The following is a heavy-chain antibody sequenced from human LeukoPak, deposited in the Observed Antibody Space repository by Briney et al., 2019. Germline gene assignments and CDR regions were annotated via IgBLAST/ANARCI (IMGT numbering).Heavy chain of an antibody. J-gene: IGHJ4*02. D-gene: IGHD3-10*02. CDR2: ISRSGDNT. V-gene: IGHV3-23*01. Sequence: GGSLRLSCAASGFTFSSYAMSWVRQAPGKGLEWVSVISRSGDNTYYADSVKGRFTISSDNSKNTLYLQMNSLRAEDTAVYYCAKGNTMYTAYYFDYWGQGTLVTVSS. CDR3: AKGNTMYTAYYFDY. CDR1: GFTFSSYA.